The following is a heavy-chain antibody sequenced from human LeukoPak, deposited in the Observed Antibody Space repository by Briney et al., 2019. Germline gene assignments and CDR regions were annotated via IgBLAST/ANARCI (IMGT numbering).Heavy chain of an antibody. CDR3: AREEDLTGFDY. D-gene: IGHD3-9*01. CDR2: IYYSGST. V-gene: IGHV4-59*12. Sequence: SETLSLTCTVSGVSISSYYWSWIRQPPGKGLEWIGYIYYSGSTNYNPSLKSRVTISVDTSKNQFSLKLSSVTAADTAVYYCAREEDLTGFDYWGQGTLVTVSS. J-gene: IGHJ4*02. CDR1: GVSISSYY.